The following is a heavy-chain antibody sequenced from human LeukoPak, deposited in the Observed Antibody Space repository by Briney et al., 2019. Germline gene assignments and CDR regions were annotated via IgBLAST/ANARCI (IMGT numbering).Heavy chain of an antibody. J-gene: IGHJ6*03. D-gene: IGHD2-2*02. CDR3: ARLCEDIVVVPAAIIPNVYYYYMDV. V-gene: IGHV4-39*01. CDR2: IYYSRST. CDR1: GGSISSSSYY. Sequence: SETLSLTCTVSGGSISSSSYYWGWIRQPPGKELEWLGSIYYSRSTYYNPSLKSRVTISVDTSKNQFSLKLSSVTAADTAVYYCARLCEDIVVVPAAIIPNVYYYYMDVWGKGTTVTVSS.